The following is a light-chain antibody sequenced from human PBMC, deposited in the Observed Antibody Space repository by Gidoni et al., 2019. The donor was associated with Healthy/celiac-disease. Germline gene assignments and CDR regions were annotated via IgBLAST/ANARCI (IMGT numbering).Light chain of an antibody. Sequence: DMLMTQSPLSLPVTPGEPAFISCRSSQSLLHSNGYNYLDWYLQKPGQSQQLLIYLGSNRASGGPDRFRGSGSGTDFTLKISRVEAEDVGVYYCMQALQTPPWTFGQGTKVEIK. CDR3: MQALQTPPWT. CDR2: LGS. CDR1: QSLLHSNGYNY. J-gene: IGKJ1*01. V-gene: IGKV2-28*01.